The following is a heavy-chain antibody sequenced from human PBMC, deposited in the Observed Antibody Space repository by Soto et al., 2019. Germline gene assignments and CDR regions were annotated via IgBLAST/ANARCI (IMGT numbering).Heavy chain of an antibody. D-gene: IGHD6-19*01. J-gene: IGHJ4*02. CDR3: AGGTGWFIVD. CDR2: IKQDGTEK. CDR1: GFTFSSYW. Sequence: VQLVESGGGLVQPGASLRHSCAASGFTFSSYWMNWVRQAPGKGLEWVANIKQDGTEKHYVDSVKDRFTISRDNAKSSLHLQLNSLRADDTAVYYCAGGTGWFIVDWGQGTLVTVSS. V-gene: IGHV3-7*02.